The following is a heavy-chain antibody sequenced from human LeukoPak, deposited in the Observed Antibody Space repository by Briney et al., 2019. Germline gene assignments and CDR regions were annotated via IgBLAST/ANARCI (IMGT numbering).Heavy chain of an antibody. D-gene: IGHD3-3*01. CDR3: VREDFWSGYSNYFDY. V-gene: IGHV3-11*01. Sequence: SGGSLRLSCAASGFTFSDYYMSWIRQAPGKGLEWVSCITSSGSTIYYADSVKGRFTISRDNAKKSLYLQMNSLRAEDTAVYYCVREDFWSGYSNYFDYWGQGTLVTVSS. J-gene: IGHJ4*02. CDR1: GFTFSDYY. CDR2: ITSSGSTI.